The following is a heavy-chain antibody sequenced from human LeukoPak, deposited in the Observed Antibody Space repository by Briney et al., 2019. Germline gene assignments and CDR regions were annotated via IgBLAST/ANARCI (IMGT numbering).Heavy chain of an antibody. CDR3: AKDGVAARPRVFDY. V-gene: IGHV3-23*01. Sequence: GGSLRLSCAASGFTFSNYAMSWVRQAPGKGLDRVSEISGSGSITYYADSVEGRFTISRDNSKNTLYLQMNSLRAEDTAVYYCAKDGVAARPRVFDYWGQGTLVTVSS. CDR1: GFTFSNYA. J-gene: IGHJ4*02. D-gene: IGHD6-6*01. CDR2: ISGSGSIT.